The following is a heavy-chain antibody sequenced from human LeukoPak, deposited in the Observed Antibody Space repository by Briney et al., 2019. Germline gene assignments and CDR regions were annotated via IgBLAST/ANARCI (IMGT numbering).Heavy chain of an antibody. CDR1: GGSISSSTYY. CDR3: ARREVVVINVFDP. J-gene: IGHJ5*02. CDR2: IYYSGST. Sequence: SETLSLTCTVSGGSISSSTYYWGWIRQPPGKGLEWIGSIYYSGSTYYNPSLKSRVTISVDTSKNQFSLKLSSVTAADTAVYYCARREVVVINVFDPWGRGTLVTVSS. D-gene: IGHD3-22*01. V-gene: IGHV4-39*01.